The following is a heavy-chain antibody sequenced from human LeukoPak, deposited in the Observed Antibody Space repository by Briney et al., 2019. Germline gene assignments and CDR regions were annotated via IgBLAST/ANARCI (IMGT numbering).Heavy chain of an antibody. V-gene: IGHV3-21*01. CDR1: RFTFIGYT. D-gene: IGHD6-19*01. J-gene: IGHJ4*02. Sequence: PGGSLRLSCAASRFTFIGYTMNWIRQAPGKGLEWVSSISGRSTYIYYADSVKGRFTISRDNAKNSLYLQMNSLRAEDTAVYYCAREESGSSGWYDYWGQGTLVTVSS. CDR2: ISGRSTYI. CDR3: AREESGSSGWYDY.